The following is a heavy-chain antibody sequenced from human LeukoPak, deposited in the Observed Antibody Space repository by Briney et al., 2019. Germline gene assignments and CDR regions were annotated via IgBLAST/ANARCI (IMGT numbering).Heavy chain of an antibody. Sequence: ASVKVSCKASGYTFTGYYMHWVRQAPGQGLEWMGWINPNSGGTNYAQKFQGWVTMTRDTSISTAYMELSRLRSDDTAVYYCASRGNYGDYEFDYWGQGTLVTVSS. CDR2: INPNSGGT. J-gene: IGHJ4*02. V-gene: IGHV1-2*04. CDR1: GYTFTGYY. D-gene: IGHD4-17*01. CDR3: ASRGNYGDYEFDY.